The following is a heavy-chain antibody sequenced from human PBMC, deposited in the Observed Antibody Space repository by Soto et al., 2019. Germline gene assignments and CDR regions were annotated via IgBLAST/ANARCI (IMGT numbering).Heavy chain of an antibody. J-gene: IGHJ4*02. Sequence: SETLSVTCTVSGGSISSSNYYWGWLRQPPGKGLEWIGSIFYSGSPYYNPSLKSRVTISVDTSKNQFSLKLSSVTAADTAVYYCARSYSSSWYWVFDYWGQGTLVTVSS. CDR2: IFYSGSP. CDR1: GGSISSSNYY. CDR3: ARSYSSSWYWVFDY. D-gene: IGHD6-13*01. V-gene: IGHV4-39*01.